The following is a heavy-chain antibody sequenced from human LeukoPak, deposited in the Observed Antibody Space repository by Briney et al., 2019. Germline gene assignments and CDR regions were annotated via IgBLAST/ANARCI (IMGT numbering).Heavy chain of an antibody. CDR2: INPNSGAT. CDR3: ARARGYSYGYDH. J-gene: IGHJ5*02. V-gene: IGHV1-2*02. D-gene: IGHD5-18*01. CDR1: GYSFNAYY. Sequence: ASVKVSCKASGYSFNAYYIHWVRQAPGQGLEWMGWINPNSGATTYAQKFQGSVTMTGDTSIITAYMELSSLRSDDTAVYYCARARGYSYGYDHWGQGTLVTVSS.